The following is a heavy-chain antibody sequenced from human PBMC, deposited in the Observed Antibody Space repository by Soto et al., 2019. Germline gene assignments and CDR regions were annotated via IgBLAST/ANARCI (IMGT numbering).Heavy chain of an antibody. Sequence: PSETLSLSCTVSGGSISSYSWSWIRQPPGKGLEWIGYIYYSGSTNYNPSLKSRVTISVDTSKNQFSLKLSSVTAADTAVYYCARALAPLYSSSWYLFDYRAQRTLDTGSS. CDR1: GGSISSYS. J-gene: IGHJ4*02. CDR2: IYYSGST. CDR3: ARALAPLYSSSWYLFDY. V-gene: IGHV4-59*01. D-gene: IGHD6-13*01.